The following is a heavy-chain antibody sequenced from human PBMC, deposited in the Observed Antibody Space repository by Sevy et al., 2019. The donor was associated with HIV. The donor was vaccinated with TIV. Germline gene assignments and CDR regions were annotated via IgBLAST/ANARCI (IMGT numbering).Heavy chain of an antibody. D-gene: IGHD3-22*01. CDR2: ISSSGSTI. CDR3: ASDGRSITNLNYSDSSGYRRSDAFDI. V-gene: IGHV3-48*03. Sequence: GGSLRLSCAASGFTFSSYEMNWVRQAPGKGLEWVSYISSSGSTIYYADSVKGRITISRDNAKNSLYLQMNSLRAEDTAVYYCASDGRSITNLNYSDSSGYRRSDAFDIWGQGTMVTVSS. J-gene: IGHJ3*02. CDR1: GFTFSSYE.